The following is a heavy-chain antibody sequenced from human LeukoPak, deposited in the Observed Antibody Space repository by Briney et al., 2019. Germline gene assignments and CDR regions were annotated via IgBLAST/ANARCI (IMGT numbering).Heavy chain of an antibody. CDR2: ISGSGGST. Sequence: PGGSLRLSCAASGFTFSSYAMSWVRQAPGKGLEWVSAISGSGGSTYYADSVKGRFTISRDNSKNTLYLQMNSLRAEDTAVYYCAKAGKSITMIVVSHFDYCGEGTLVTVSS. D-gene: IGHD3-22*01. J-gene: IGHJ4*02. CDR1: GFTFSSYA. CDR3: AKAGKSITMIVVSHFDY. V-gene: IGHV3-23*01.